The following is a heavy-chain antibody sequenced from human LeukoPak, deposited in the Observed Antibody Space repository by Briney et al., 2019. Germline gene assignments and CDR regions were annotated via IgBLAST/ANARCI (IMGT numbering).Heavy chain of an antibody. J-gene: IGHJ5*02. Sequence: ASVKVSCKASGYTFTSYGISWVRQAPGQGLEWMGWISAYNGNTNYAQKLQGRVTMTTDTSTSTAYMELRSLRSDDTAVYYCARDPKRITMVRGVINWFDPWGQGTLVTVSS. CDR3: ARDPKRITMVRGVINWFDP. CDR2: ISAYNGNT. D-gene: IGHD3-10*01. V-gene: IGHV1-18*01. CDR1: GYTFTSYG.